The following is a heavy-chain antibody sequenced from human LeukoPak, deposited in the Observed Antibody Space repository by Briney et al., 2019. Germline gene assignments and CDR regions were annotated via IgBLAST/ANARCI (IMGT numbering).Heavy chain of an antibody. D-gene: IGHD2-21*02. CDR2: IYYSGST. V-gene: IGHV4-39*01. CDR3: ARGPCAYCSGDCPFDY. Sequence: SETLSLTCTVSGGSISSSSYYWGWIRQPPGKGLEWIGSIYYSGSTYYNPSLKSRVTISVDTSKNQFSLKLSSVTAADTAVYYCARGPCAYCSGDCPFDYWGQGTLVTVSS. CDR1: GGSISSSSYY. J-gene: IGHJ4*02.